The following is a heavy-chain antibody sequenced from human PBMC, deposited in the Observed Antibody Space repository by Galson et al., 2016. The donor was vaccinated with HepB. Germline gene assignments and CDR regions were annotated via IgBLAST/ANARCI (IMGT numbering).Heavy chain of an antibody. J-gene: IGHJ4*02. V-gene: IGHV4-39*01. D-gene: IGHD2-2*01. CDR2: GHYSGST. CDR3: ARRHSDYSSESKKYHGPYYFDY. Sequence: ETLSLTCSVSGDSISGTSYYWNWIRQPPGKGPEWIGSGHYSGSTYYRPSLNSRVTISVDTSKNQFSLKLSSVTAADTAVYYCARRHSDYSSESKKYHGPYYFDYWGQGTLVSVSS. CDR1: GDSISGTSYY.